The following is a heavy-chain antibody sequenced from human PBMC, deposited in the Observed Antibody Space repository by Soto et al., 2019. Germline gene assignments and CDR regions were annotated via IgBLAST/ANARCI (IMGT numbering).Heavy chain of an antibody. J-gene: IGHJ4*02. V-gene: IGHV4-59*11. Sequence: QVQLQESGPGLVKPSETLSLTCTVSGGSISNHYWSWIRQPPGKGLEWIGYIYYNGNTNYNPSLKCRGTMSVAPSKYQFSLQLSSVTAADTAVYYCARSNWYSEYWGQGTLFTVSS. CDR2: IYYNGNT. CDR1: GGSISNHY. CDR3: ARSNWYSEY. D-gene: IGHD7-27*01.